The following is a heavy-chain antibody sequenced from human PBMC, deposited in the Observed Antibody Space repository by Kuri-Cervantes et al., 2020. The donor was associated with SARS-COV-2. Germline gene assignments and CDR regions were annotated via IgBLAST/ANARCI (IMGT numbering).Heavy chain of an antibody. CDR2: FDPEDGET. Sequence: ASVKVSCKVSGYTLTELSMHWVRQAPGKGLEWMGGFDPEDGETTYAQKFQGRVTMTEDTSTDTAYMELSSLRSEDTAVYYCARGTSSGITIFGVVITDNWFDPWGQGTLVTVSS. J-gene: IGHJ5*02. CDR1: GYTLTELS. V-gene: IGHV1-24*01. D-gene: IGHD3-3*01. CDR3: ARGTSSGITIFGVVITDNWFDP.